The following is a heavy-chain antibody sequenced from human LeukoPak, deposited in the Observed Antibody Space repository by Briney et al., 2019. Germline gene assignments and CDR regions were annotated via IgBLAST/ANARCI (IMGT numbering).Heavy chain of an antibody. CDR3: ARGSDCSSTSCYTLFSFDP. Sequence: GASVKVSCKASGYTFTSYDINWVRQATGQGLEWMGWMNPNSGNTGYAQKFQGRVTITRNTSISTAYMELSSLRSEDTAVYYCARGSDCSSTSCYTLFSFDPWGQGTLSPSPQ. CDR1: GYTFTSYD. D-gene: IGHD2-2*02. J-gene: IGHJ5*02. CDR2: MNPNSGNT. V-gene: IGHV1-8*03.